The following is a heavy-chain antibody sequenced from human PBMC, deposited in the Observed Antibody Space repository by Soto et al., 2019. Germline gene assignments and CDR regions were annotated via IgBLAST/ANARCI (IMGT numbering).Heavy chain of an antibody. J-gene: IGHJ6*03. V-gene: IGHV3-7*01. CDR1: GFTFSSYW. CDR2: IRQDGSEK. CDR3: ARGSGYCSGGSCYSEVGYYYYYMDV. Sequence: GSLRLSCAASGFTFSSYWMSWVRQAPGKGLEWVANIRQDGSEKYYVDSVKGRFTISRDNAKNSLYLQMNSLRAEDTAVYYCARGSGYCSGGSCYSEVGYYYYYMDVWGKGTTVTVSS. D-gene: IGHD2-15*01.